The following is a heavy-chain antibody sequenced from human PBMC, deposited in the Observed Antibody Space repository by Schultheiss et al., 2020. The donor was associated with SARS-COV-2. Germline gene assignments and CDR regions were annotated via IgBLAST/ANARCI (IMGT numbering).Heavy chain of an antibody. CDR3: ASDATISSSWSN. V-gene: IGHV3-48*04. CDR1: GFTVSSYG. CDR2: ISWNSGSI. D-gene: IGHD6-13*01. Sequence: GGSLRLSCAASGFTVSSYGMHWVRQAPGKGLEWVSLISWNSGSIGYADSVKGRFTISRDNAKNSLYLQMNSLRAEDTAVYYCASDATISSSWSNWGQGTLVTVSS. J-gene: IGHJ4*02.